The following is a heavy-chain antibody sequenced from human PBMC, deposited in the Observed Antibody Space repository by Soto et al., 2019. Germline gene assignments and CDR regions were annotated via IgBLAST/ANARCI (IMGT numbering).Heavy chain of an antibody. D-gene: IGHD2-15*01. J-gene: IGHJ5*02. CDR3: ARVAHCSGGSCYVWTFDP. V-gene: IGHV1-8*01. CDR2: MNPIFGTT. Sequence: ASVKVSCKASGYTFTSYDINWVRQATGQGLEWMGWMNPIFGTTDYAQKFQGRVTITADESTSTAYMELSSLRSEDTAVYYCARVAHCSGGSCYVWTFDPWGQGTLVTVSS. CDR1: GYTFTSYD.